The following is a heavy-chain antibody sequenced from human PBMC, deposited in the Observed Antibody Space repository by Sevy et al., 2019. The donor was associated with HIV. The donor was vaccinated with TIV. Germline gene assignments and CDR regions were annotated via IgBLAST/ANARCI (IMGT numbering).Heavy chain of an antibody. J-gene: IGHJ4*02. Sequence: GGCLRLSCAASGFTFSSYWMNWVRQAPGKGLEWVANIKQDGSEKYYVDSVKGRFTISRDNAKNSLYLQMNSLRAEDTAVYYCARVGTRPKIYYFDYWGQGTLVTVSS. V-gene: IGHV3-7*01. CDR3: ARVGTRPKIYYFDY. D-gene: IGHD1-26*01. CDR1: GFTFSSYW. CDR2: IKQDGSEK.